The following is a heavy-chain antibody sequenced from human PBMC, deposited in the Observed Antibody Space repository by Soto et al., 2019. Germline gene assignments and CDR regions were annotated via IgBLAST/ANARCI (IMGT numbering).Heavy chain of an antibody. CDR3: ARGDIVAIFGMDV. J-gene: IGHJ6*02. V-gene: IGHV1-46*01. CDR2: INPSGGST. CDR1: GYTFTSYY. D-gene: IGHD5-12*01. Sequence: QVQLVQSGAEVKKPGASVKVSCKAAGYTFTSYYMHSVRQAPGQGLEWMGIINPSGGSTTYAQKFQGRVTMTRDTSTSTVYMELSSLRSEDTAVYYCARGDIVAIFGMDVWGQGTTVTVSS.